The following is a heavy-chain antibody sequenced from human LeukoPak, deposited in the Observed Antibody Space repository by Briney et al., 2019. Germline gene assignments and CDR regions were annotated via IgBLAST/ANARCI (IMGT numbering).Heavy chain of an antibody. CDR2: ISSSSSNI. V-gene: IGHV3-21*01. CDR1: GFTFSSYS. J-gene: IGHJ4*02. Sequence: GGSLRLSCAASGFTFSSYSMNWVRQAPGKGLEWVSSISSSSSNIYYADSVKGRFTISRDNAKNSLYLQMNSLRAEDTAVYYCARDPRGYSHGSHFDYWGQGTLVTVSS. CDR3: ARDPRGYSHGSHFDY. D-gene: IGHD5-18*01.